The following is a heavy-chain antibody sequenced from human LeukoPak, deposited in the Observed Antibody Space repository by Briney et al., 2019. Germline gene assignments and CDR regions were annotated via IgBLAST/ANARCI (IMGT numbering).Heavy chain of an antibody. CDR3: ARGKDYGDSGEFDY. CDR2: INTDGSST. J-gene: IGHJ4*02. Sequence: PGGSLRLSCAASGFTFSSYWMHWVRQAPGKGLVWVSRINTDGSSTSYADSVKGRFTISRDNAKNTLYLQMNSLRAEDTAVYYCARGKDYGDSGEFDYWGQGTLVTVSS. CDR1: GFTFSSYW. D-gene: IGHD4-17*01. V-gene: IGHV3-74*01.